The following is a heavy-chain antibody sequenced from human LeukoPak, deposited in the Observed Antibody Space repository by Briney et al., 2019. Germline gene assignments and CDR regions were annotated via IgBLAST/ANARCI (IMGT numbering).Heavy chain of an antibody. V-gene: IGHV3-23*01. CDR1: EFTFSSYA. Sequence: PGGSLRLSCAASEFTFSSYAMSWVRQAPGKGLEWVSAVSGSGGSTYYADSVKGRFTISRDNSKNTLYLQMNSLRAEDTAVYYCAVDTASSLFDYWGQGTLVTVSS. CDR2: VSGSGGST. J-gene: IGHJ4*02. CDR3: AVDTASSLFDY. D-gene: IGHD5-18*01.